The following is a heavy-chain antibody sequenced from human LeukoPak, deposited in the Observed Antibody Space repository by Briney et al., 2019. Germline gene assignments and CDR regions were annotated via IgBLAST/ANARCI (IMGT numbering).Heavy chain of an antibody. CDR3: ARDGSKFHTSCCSWFDP. V-gene: IGHV4-61*02. D-gene: IGHD2-2*01. CDR2: IYTSGST. CDR1: GGSISSGSYY. Sequence: SETLSLTCTVSGGSISSGSYYWSWIRQPAGKGLEWIGRIYTSGSTNYNPSLKSRVTISVDTSKNQFSLKLSSVTAADTAVYYCARDGSKFHTSCCSWFDPWGQGSLVTVSS. J-gene: IGHJ5*02.